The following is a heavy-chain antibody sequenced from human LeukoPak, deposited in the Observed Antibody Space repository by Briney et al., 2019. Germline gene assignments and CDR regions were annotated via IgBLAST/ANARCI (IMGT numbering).Heavy chain of an antibody. Sequence: ASVKVSCKASGYDFMNYGISWVRQAPGQGLEWMGWRSIYNGNTDYKLQGRVTMTTDTSTSTAYMELRSLRSDDTAVYYCARGGPFPSSSSSREYYLDYWGQGTLVTVSS. CDR2: RSIYNGNT. CDR1: GYDFMNYG. V-gene: IGHV1-18*01. D-gene: IGHD6-6*01. CDR3: ARGGPFPSSSSSREYYLDY. J-gene: IGHJ4*02.